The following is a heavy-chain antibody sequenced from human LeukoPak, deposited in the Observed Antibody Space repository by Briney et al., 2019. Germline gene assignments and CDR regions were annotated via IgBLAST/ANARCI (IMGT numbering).Heavy chain of an antibody. J-gene: IGHJ3*02. CDR2: INPYSGGT. CDR1: GYSFIGYF. D-gene: IGHD4/OR15-4a*01. Sequence: ASVKVSCKASGYSFIGYFIHWVRQAPGQGLEWVGWINPYSGGTNYAQKFQGRVTMTRDTSISTAYMELSRLRSDDTAVYYCARVLTLTGRDAFDIWGQGTMVTVSS. CDR3: ARVLTLTGRDAFDI. V-gene: IGHV1-2*02.